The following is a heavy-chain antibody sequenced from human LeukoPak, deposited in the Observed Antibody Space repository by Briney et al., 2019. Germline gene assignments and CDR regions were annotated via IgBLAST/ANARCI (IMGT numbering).Heavy chain of an antibody. CDR1: GFTVSTNY. CDR3: ARDVVPAGNYYYGMDV. CDR2: IYSGGST. D-gene: IGHD2-2*01. Sequence: GGSLRLSCAASGFTVSTNYMSWVRQAPGKGLEWVSVIYSGGSTYYADSVKGRFTISRDNSKNTLYLQMNSLRAEDTAVYYCARDVVPAGNYYYGMDVWGQGTTVTVSS. J-gene: IGHJ6*02. V-gene: IGHV3-53*05.